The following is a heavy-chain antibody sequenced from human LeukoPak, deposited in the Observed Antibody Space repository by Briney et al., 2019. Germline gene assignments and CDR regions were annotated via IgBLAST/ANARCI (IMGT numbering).Heavy chain of an antibody. Sequence: PGRSLRLSCAASGFTFSSYGMHWVRQAPGKGLEWVAVISYDGSNKYYADSVKGRFTISRDNSKNTLYLQMNSLRAEDTAVYYCAKDLKVGATKDSFDYWGQGTLVTVSS. J-gene: IGHJ4*02. CDR2: ISYDGSNK. CDR1: GFTFSSYG. V-gene: IGHV3-30*18. CDR3: AKDLKVGATKDSFDY. D-gene: IGHD1-26*01.